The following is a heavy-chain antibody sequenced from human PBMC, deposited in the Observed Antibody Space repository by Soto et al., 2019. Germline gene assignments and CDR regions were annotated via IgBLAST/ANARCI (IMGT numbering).Heavy chain of an antibody. CDR2: ISAYNGNT. CDR1: GYTFTSYG. J-gene: IGHJ4*02. D-gene: IGHD4-4*01. Sequence: GASVKVSCKASGYTFTSYGISWVRQAPGQGLEWMGWISAYNGNTNYAQKLQGRVTMTTDTSTSTAYMELRSLRSDDTAVYYCARVGEKKYDYSNYDGLDGLGYWGQGTLVTVSS. CDR3: ARVGEKKYDYSNYDGLDGLGY. V-gene: IGHV1-18*01.